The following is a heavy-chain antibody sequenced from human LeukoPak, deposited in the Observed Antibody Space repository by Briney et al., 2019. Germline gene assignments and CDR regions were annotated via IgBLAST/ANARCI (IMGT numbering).Heavy chain of an antibody. V-gene: IGHV3-15*01. J-gene: IGHJ4*02. CDR2: INSKTDGGTT. CDR3: TTEHSVAPYYFDY. CDR1: GFTFSNAW. D-gene: IGHD2-15*01. Sequence: GGSLRLSCAASGFTFSNAWMSWVRQAPGKGLECVGRINSKTDGGTTDYAAPVKGSFTISRDDSKNTLYLQMTSLKTEDTALYYCTTEHSVAPYYFDYWGQGTLVTVSS.